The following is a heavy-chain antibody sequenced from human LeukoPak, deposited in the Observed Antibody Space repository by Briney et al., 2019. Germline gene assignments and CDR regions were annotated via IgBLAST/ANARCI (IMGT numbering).Heavy chain of an antibody. D-gene: IGHD6-13*01. J-gene: IGHJ4*02. CDR3: AKDGQQGGSSWFTLYFDY. CDR2: IRYDGSNK. Sequence: GGSLRLSCVASGFTFSGYAMHWVRQAPGKGLEWGAFIRYDGSNKYYADSVKGRFTISRDNSKNTLYLQMNSLRPEDTAVYYCAKDGQQGGSSWFTLYFDYWGQGTLVTVSS. CDR1: GFTFSGYA. V-gene: IGHV3-30*02.